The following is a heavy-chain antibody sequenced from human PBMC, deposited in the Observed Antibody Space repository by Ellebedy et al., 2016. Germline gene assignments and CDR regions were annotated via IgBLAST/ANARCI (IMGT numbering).Heavy chain of an antibody. D-gene: IGHD3-22*01. Sequence: GESLKISCKGSGYSFTSYWIGWVRQMPGKGLEWMGIIYPGDSDTRYSPSFQGQVTLSAEKSISTAYLQWSSLKASDTAMYYCARSRGYYYDSSSQGYFDLWGRGTLVTVSS. CDR2: IYPGDSDT. J-gene: IGHJ2*01. CDR3: ARSRGYYYDSSSQGYFDL. V-gene: IGHV5-51*01. CDR1: GYSFTSYW.